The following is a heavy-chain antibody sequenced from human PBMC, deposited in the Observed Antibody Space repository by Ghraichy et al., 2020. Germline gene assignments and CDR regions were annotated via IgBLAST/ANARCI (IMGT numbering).Heavy chain of an antibody. CDR2: IYYSAST. CDR3: APGSGWYGFWFDP. CDR1: GGSINSGTYY. D-gene: IGHD6-19*01. J-gene: IGHJ5*02. V-gene: IGHV4-39*01. Sequence: SETLSLTCTVSGGSINSGTYYWGWIRQSPGKGLEWIATIYYSASTFYNPSLKSRVTMSVDTSRNQFSLKLSSVTAADTAVYYCAPGSGWYGFWFDPWGQGNLVNVSS.